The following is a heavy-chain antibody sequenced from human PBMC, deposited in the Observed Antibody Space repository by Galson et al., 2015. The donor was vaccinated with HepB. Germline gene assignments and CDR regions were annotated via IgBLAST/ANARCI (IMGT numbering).Heavy chain of an antibody. D-gene: IGHD6-13*01. CDR3: AKDRSSSWYQGYLDY. CDR1: GFTFNNYA. Sequence: SLRLSCAASGFTFNNYAMSWVRQAPGKGLEWVSAISASGGSTYYADSVKGRFTISRDTSKNTLFLQMNSLRTEDTAVYYCAKDRSSSWYQGYLDYWGQGILVTVAS. CDR2: ISASGGST. J-gene: IGHJ4*02. V-gene: IGHV3-23*01.